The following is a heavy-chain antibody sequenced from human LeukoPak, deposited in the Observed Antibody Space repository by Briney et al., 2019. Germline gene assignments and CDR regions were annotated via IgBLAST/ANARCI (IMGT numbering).Heavy chain of an antibody. CDR2: IYSGGST. CDR3: ARGQARDIFDY. V-gene: IGHV3-53*01. Sequence: GGPLRLSCAASGFTVSSNYMSWVRQAPGKGLEWVSVIYSGGSTYYADSVKGRFTISRDNSKNTLYLQMNSLRAEDTAVYYCARGQARDIFDYWGQGTLVTVSS. CDR1: GFTVSSNY. D-gene: IGHD5-24*01. J-gene: IGHJ4*02.